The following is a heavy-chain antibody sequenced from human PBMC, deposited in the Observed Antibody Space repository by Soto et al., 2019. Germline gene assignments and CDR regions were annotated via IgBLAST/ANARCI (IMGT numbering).Heavy chain of an antibody. Sequence: PSETLSLTCAVSGYSISSGYYWGWVRQPPGKGLEWIGNIYQTESPFYNPSPESRVTISIDSSENHFSLKLTSVTAADTAVYYCARVPSTAFGYYFDFWGQGALVTVSS. D-gene: IGHD3-3*02. J-gene: IGHJ4*02. CDR2: IYQTESP. V-gene: IGHV4-38-2*01. CDR1: GYSISSGYY. CDR3: ARVPSTAFGYYFDF.